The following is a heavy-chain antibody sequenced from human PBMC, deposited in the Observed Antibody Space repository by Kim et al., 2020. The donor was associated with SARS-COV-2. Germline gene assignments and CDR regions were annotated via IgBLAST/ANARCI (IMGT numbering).Heavy chain of an antibody. J-gene: IGHJ4*02. Sequence: GGSLRLSCAASGFTFTNYAMSWVRQAPGKGLEWVSGISGSGGSTYYADSVKGRFTISRDNSKNTLYLQMNSLRAEDTAVYYCAKDRFMGYDSSGFLEYWGQGTLVTVSS. V-gene: IGHV3-23*01. CDR3: AKDRFMGYDSSGFLEY. D-gene: IGHD3-22*01. CDR2: ISGSGGST. CDR1: GFTFTNYA.